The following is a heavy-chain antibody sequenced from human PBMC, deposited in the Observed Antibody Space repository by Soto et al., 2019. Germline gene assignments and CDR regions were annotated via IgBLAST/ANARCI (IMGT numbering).Heavy chain of an antibody. CDR2: IFSSGST. J-gene: IGHJ5*02. D-gene: IGHD2-21*02. Sequence: PSDTLSLTCTVYGGSITDYSWVWIRQPAGKGLEWIGRIFSSGSTNYNPSLKGRITMSLDTSKNQFSLKLNSATATDTAVYFCARDQGVVVTADNWFDPWGQGILVTVSS. CDR1: GGSITDYS. V-gene: IGHV4-4*07. CDR3: ARDQGVVVTADNWFDP.